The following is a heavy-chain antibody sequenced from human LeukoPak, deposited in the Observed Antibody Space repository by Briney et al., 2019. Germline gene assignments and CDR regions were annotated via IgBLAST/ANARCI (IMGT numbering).Heavy chain of an antibody. CDR1: GYTFTGYY. J-gene: IGHJ6*02. D-gene: IGHD4-11*01. CDR3: ARDSAYSNDGLFYYYYGMDV. V-gene: IGHV1-2*02. Sequence: GASVKVSCKASGYTFTGYYMHWVRQAPGQGLEWMGWINPNSGGTSYAQKFQGRVTMTRDTSISTAYMELSRLRSDDTAVYYCARDSAYSNDGLFYYYYGMDVWGQGTTVTVSS. CDR2: INPNSGGT.